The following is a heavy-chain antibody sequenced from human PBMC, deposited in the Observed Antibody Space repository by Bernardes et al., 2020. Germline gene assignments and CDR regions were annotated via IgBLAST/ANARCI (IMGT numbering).Heavy chain of an antibody. V-gene: IGHV4-59*01. CDR1: GGSISSYY. J-gene: IGHJ4*02. CDR3: ARTVNPAAGYYFDY. CDR2: IYYSGST. Sequence: SETLSLTCTVSGGSISSYYWSWIRQPPGKGLEWIGYIYYSGSTNYNPSLKSRVTISVDTSKNQFSLKLSSVTAADTAVYYCARTVNPAAGYYFDYWGQGTLVTVSS.